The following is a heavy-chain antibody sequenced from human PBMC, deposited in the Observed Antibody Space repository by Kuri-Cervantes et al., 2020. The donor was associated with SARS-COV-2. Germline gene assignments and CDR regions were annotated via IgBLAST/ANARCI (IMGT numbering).Heavy chain of an antibody. V-gene: IGHV1-18*04. CDR3: AGGFDYGDYPYYYGMDV. CDR2: ISTYNANA. CDR1: GYTFTGYY. J-gene: IGHJ6*02. Sequence: ASVKVSCKASGYTFTGYYMHWVRQAPGQGLEWMGWISTYNANADYAQKLQGRVTMTTDTSTSIAYMELRSLRSDDTAIYYCAGGFDYGDYPYYYGMDVWGQGTTVTSP. D-gene: IGHD4-17*01.